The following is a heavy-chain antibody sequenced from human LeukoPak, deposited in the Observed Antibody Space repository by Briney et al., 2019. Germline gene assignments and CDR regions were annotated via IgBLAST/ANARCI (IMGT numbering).Heavy chain of an antibody. CDR1: GGSISSGGYS. V-gene: IGHV4-30-2*01. D-gene: IGHD3/OR15-3a*01. CDR2: IYHSGST. J-gene: IGHJ6*02. Sequence: PSQTLSLTCAVSGGSISSGGYSWSWIRQPPGKGLEWIGYIYHSGSTYYNPSLKSRVTISVDRSKNQFSLKLSSVTAADTAVYYCARGADWVIYGMDVWGQGTTVTVSS. CDR3: ARGADWVIYGMDV.